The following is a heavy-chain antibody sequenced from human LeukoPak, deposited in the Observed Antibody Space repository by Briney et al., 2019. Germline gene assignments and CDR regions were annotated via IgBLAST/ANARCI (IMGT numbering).Heavy chain of an antibody. CDR2: IYTSGST. CDR3: ARDVEGMENAFDI. Sequence: SETLSLTCTVSGGSISSGSYYWSWIRQPAGKGLEWIGRIYTSGSTNYNPSLKSRVTISVDTSKNQFSLKLSSVTAADTAVYYCARDVEGMENAFDIWGQGTMVTVSS. D-gene: IGHD6-13*01. V-gene: IGHV4-61*02. J-gene: IGHJ3*02. CDR1: GGSISSGSYY.